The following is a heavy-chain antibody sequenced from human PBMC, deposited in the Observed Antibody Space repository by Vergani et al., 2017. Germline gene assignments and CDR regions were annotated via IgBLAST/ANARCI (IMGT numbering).Heavy chain of an antibody. CDR3: ARDIRENAFDI. D-gene: IGHD3-3*02. J-gene: IGHJ3*02. V-gene: IGHV4-59*12. CDR2: IYYSGST. Sequence: QVQLQESGPGLVKPSETLSLTCTVSGGSISSYYWSWIRQPPGKGLEWIGYIYYSGSTNYNPSLKSRVTISVDTSKNQFSLKLSSVTAADTAVYYCARDIRENAFDIWGQGTMVTVSS. CDR1: GGSISSYY.